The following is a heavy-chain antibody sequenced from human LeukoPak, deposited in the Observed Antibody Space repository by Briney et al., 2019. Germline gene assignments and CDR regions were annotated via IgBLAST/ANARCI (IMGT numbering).Heavy chain of an antibody. J-gene: IGHJ4*02. CDR1: GYSFTSYW. D-gene: IGHD5-24*01. V-gene: IGHV5-51*01. CDR3: ARFQQLSGRTFDY. CDR2: IYPGDSDT. Sequence: PGESLKISCKGSGYSFTSYWIGWVRQMPGKGLEWMGIIYPGDSDTRYSPSFQGQVNISADKSISTAYLQWSSLKASDTAMYYCARFQQLSGRTFDYWGQGTLVTVSS.